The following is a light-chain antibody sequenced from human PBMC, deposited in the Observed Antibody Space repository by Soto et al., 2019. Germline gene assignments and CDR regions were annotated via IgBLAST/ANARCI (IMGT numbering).Light chain of an antibody. Sequence: QSALTQPASVSGSPGQSITISCTGTSSDVGSYNLVSWHQQHPGKAPKLMIYEGSKRPSGVSNRFSGSKSGNTASLTISGLQAEDEADYYCCSHAGSSTRVVFGGGTKLTVL. V-gene: IGLV2-23*01. CDR1: SSDVGSYNL. CDR2: EGS. CDR3: CSHAGSSTRVV. J-gene: IGLJ2*01.